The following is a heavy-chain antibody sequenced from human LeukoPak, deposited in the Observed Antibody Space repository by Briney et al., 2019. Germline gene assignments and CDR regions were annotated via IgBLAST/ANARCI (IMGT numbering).Heavy chain of an antibody. CDR2: INEDGSEK. CDR1: GFTFSTYW. J-gene: IGHJ4*02. V-gene: IGHV3-7*01. D-gene: IGHD2-21*02. CDR3: ASRSWGLFFDY. Sequence: GGSLRLSCATSGFTFSTYWMSWVRQAPGKGLEWVANINEDGSEKYYVDSVKGRFTISRDNAKNSLYLQMNSLRAEDTAVYYCASRSWGLFFDYWGQGNMVSVSS.